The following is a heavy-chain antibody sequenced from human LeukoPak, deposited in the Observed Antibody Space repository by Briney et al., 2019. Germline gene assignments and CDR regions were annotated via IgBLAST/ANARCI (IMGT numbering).Heavy chain of an antibody. V-gene: IGHV3-7*01. CDR3: ARDFDFWSAI. CDR1: GFTFSSYW. D-gene: IGHD3-3*01. Sequence: QSGGSLRLSCAASGFTFSSYWMNWARQAPGKGLEWVASINHNGNVNYYVDSVKGRFTISRDNAKNSLYLQMSSLRAEDTALYYCARDFDFWSAIWGQGTLVTVSS. CDR2: INHNGNVN. J-gene: IGHJ4*02.